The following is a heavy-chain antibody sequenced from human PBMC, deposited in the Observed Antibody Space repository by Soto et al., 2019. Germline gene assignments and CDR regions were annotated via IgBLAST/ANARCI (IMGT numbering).Heavy chain of an antibody. CDR2: INPNSGDT. CDR1: GYTFTGYY. CDR3: ARDDYGGNSGVFLDY. J-gene: IGHJ4*02. Sequence: ASVKVSCKASGYTFTGYYMHWMRQAPGQGLEWMGWINPNSGDTNYAQKFQGRVTMTRDTSISTSYMDLSRLRSDDTAVYYCARDDYGGNSGVFLDYWGQGTLVTASS. D-gene: IGHD4-17*01. V-gene: IGHV1-2*02.